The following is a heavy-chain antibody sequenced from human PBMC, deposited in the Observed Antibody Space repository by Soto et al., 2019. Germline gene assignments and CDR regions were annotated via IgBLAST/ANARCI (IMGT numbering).Heavy chain of an antibody. J-gene: IGHJ4*02. CDR1: GFTVSSNY. CDR3: AREAYCGGDCYSFGY. D-gene: IGHD2-21*02. CDR2: IYSGGST. Sequence: GGSLRLSCAASGFTVSSNYMSWVRQAPGKGLEWVSIIYSGGSTYYADSVKDRFTISRDNSKNTLYLQMNSLRADDTAVYYCAREAYCGGDCYSFGYWGRGTLVTVSS. V-gene: IGHV3-66*01.